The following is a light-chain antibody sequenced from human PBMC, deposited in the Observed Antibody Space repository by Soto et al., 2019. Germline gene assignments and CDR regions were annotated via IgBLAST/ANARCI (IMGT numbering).Light chain of an antibody. J-gene: IGKJ1*01. V-gene: IGKV3-20*01. CDR1: QSVSSSY. Sequence: EIVWRQSPGTLSLSPGERATLSCRPSQSVSSSYLASYQQKPGQAPRLLIYGASSRATGIPDRFSGSGSGTDFTLTISRLEPEDFAVYYCQQYGSSPRTFGQGTKVEIK. CDR2: GAS. CDR3: QQYGSSPRT.